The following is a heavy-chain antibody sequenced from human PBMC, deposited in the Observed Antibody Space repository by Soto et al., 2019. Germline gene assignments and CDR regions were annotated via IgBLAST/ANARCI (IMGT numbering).Heavy chain of an antibody. CDR3: ARHPLLYDFWSGYPAQDYYYYGMDV. V-gene: IGHV4-31*03. J-gene: IGHJ6*02. D-gene: IGHD3-3*01. CDR1: GGFITSDSYY. CDR2: IYYSGST. Sequence: PSETLSLTCTVSGGFITSDSYYWGWIRQHPGKGLEWIGCIYYSGSTYYNPSLKSRVTISVDTSKNQFSLKLSSVTAADTAVYYCARHPLLYDFWSGYPAQDYYYYGMDVWGQGTTVTVSS.